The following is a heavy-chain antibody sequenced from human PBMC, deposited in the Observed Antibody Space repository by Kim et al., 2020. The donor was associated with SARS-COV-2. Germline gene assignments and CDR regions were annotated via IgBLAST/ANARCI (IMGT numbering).Heavy chain of an antibody. Sequence: GGSLRLSCAASGFTFSSYGMHWVRQAPGKGLEWVAVIWYDGSNKYYADSVKGRFTISRDNSKNTLYLQMNSLRAEDTAVYYCARERRSNRNWFDPWGQGTLVTVSS. J-gene: IGHJ5*02. CDR2: IWYDGSNK. CDR1: GFTFSSYG. V-gene: IGHV3-33*01. D-gene: IGHD4-4*01. CDR3: ARERRSNRNWFDP.